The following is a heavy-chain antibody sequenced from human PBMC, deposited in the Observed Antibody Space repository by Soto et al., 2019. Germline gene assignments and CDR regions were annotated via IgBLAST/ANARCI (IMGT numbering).Heavy chain of an antibody. CDR3: ARRRIATNNYKWFDP. Sequence: PSETLSLTCSVSGAALNSGNYYWSWIRQVPGKGLEWIGHIYVTGAVDYNPSLRDRITISQDTSERQFSLNLRLVTAADTAVYYCARRRIATNNYKWFDPWGQGNLVTVSS. CDR2: IYVTGAV. CDR1: GAALNSGNYY. D-gene: IGHD2-21*01. V-gene: IGHV4-31*03. J-gene: IGHJ5*02.